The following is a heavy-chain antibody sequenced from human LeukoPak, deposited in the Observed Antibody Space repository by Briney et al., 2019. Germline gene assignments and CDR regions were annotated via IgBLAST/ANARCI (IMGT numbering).Heavy chain of an antibody. J-gene: IGHJ2*01. V-gene: IGHV4-59*12. CDR1: GGSIISYY. CDR2: IYYNGVT. Sequence: SETLSLTCTVSGGSIISYYCSWIRQSPGKGLEWIGYIYYNGVTNYNPSLRSRVTISVDTSKNQFSLKLSSVTAADTAVYYCARLLVTTRDWYFDLWGRGTLVTVSS. CDR3: ARLLVTTRDWYFDL. D-gene: IGHD4-17*01.